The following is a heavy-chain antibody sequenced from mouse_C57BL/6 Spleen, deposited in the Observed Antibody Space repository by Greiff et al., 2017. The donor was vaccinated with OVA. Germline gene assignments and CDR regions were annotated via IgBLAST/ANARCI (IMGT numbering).Heavy chain of an antibody. CDR2: IDPEDGET. CDR1: GFNIKDYY. V-gene: IGHV14-2*01. D-gene: IGHD1-1*01. Sequence: EVQLKESGAELVKPGASVKLSCTASGFNIKDYYMHWVKQRTEQGLEWIGRIDPEDGETKYAPKFQGKATITADTSSNTAYLQLSSLTSEDTAVYYCARGSTVVAPYYYAMDYWGQGTSVTVSS. CDR3: ARGSTVVAPYYYAMDY. J-gene: IGHJ4*01.